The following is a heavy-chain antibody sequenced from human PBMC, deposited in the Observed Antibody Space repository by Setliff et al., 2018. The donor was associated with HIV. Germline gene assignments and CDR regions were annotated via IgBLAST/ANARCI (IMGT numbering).Heavy chain of an antibody. Sequence: SVKVSCKGFGGTFSTYSLSWVRQAPGQGLEWMGGILPIFGKTNYAQKFQGRVTITADKSTTTAFMDLSGLRSEDTAVYYCAENRSPSIFSAPTNAFDIWGQGTMVTVSS. CDR3: AENRSPSIFSAPTNAFDI. V-gene: IGHV1-69*06. CDR1: GGTFSTYS. D-gene: IGHD3-9*01. J-gene: IGHJ3*02. CDR2: ILPIFGKT.